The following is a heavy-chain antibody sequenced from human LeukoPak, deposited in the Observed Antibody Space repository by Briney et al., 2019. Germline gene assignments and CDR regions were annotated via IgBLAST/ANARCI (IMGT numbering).Heavy chain of an antibody. V-gene: IGHV1-69*01. CDR3: ARDQGVPAAMWFDP. CDR1: GGTFSSYA. CDR2: IIPIFGTA. D-gene: IGHD2-2*01. J-gene: IGHJ5*02. Sequence: RASVKVSCKASGGTFSSYAISWVRQAPGQGLEWMGGIIPIFGTANYAQKFQGRVTITADESTSTAYMELSSLRSEDTAVHYCARDQGVPAAMWFDPWGQGTLVTVSS.